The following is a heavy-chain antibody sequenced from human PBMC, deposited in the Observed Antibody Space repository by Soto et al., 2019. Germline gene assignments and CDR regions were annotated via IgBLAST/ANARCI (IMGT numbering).Heavy chain of an antibody. CDR2: FDPEDGET. V-gene: IGHV1-24*01. Sequence: ASVKVSCKFSGYTLTELSMHWVRQAPGKGLEWMGGFDPEDGETIYAQKFQGRVTMTEDTSTDTAYMELSSLRSEDTAVYYCATGIRTIFGVATHDYWGQGTLVTVSS. D-gene: IGHD3-3*01. CDR3: ATGIRTIFGVATHDY. CDR1: GYTLTELS. J-gene: IGHJ4*02.